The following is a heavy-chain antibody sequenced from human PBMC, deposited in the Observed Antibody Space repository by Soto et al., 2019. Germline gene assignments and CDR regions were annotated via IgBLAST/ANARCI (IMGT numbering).Heavy chain of an antibody. J-gene: IGHJ4*02. V-gene: IGHV3-48*03. D-gene: IGHD2-15*01. CDR2: ISSSGTTI. CDR1: GFTFSNYE. Sequence: GSLRLSCAASGFTFSNYEMNWVRQAPGKGLEWVSYISSSGTTIYNADSVRGRFTISRDNAKNSPYLQMSSLIVEDTALYYCARGYCSGGSCYSGGYWGQGTLVTVSA. CDR3: ARGYCSGGSCYSGGY.